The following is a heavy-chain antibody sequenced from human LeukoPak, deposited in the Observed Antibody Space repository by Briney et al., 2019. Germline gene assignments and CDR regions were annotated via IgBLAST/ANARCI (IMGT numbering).Heavy chain of an antibody. CDR3: ARADYYDSSGYLFDP. J-gene: IGHJ5*02. V-gene: IGHV4-4*07. CDR2: IYTSGST. Sequence: PSETPSLTCTVSGGSISSYYWSWIRQPAGKGLEWIGRIYTSGSTNYNPSLKSRVTMSVDTSKNQFSLKLSSVTAADTAVYYCARADYYDSSGYLFDPWGQGTLVTVSS. CDR1: GGSISSYY. D-gene: IGHD3-22*01.